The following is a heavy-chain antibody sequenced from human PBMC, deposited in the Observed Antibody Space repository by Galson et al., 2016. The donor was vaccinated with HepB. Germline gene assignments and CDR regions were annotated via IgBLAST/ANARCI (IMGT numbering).Heavy chain of an antibody. CDR2: IDGPTPNT. CDR1: GFTFRNYA. CDR3: TTWLSHHFDY. Sequence: SLRLSCAASGFTFRNYALSWVRRAPGKGLAWVSHIDGPTPNTHYADSVRGRFSIYRDNSRDTLYLQMDSLTAEDSAIYYCTTWLSHHFDYWGQGTRATVSS. V-gene: IGHV3-23*01. J-gene: IGHJ4*02. D-gene: IGHD6-19*01.